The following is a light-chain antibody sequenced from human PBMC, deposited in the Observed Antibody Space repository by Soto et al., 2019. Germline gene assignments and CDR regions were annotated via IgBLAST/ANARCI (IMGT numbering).Light chain of an antibody. CDR3: QSYVSSLSGSGV. CDR2: GNN. Sequence: QPVLTQPPSVSGAPGQRVTISCTGSSSNIGAGYDVHWYQQLPGTAPKLLIYGNNNRPSGVPDRFSGSKSGTSASLAITGLQAEDEGDYYCQSYVSSLSGSGVFGGGTQLTVL. J-gene: IGLJ2*01. V-gene: IGLV1-40*01. CDR1: SSNIGAGYD.